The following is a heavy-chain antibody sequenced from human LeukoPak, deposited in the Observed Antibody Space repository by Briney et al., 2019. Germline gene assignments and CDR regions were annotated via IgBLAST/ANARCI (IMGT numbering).Heavy chain of an antibody. J-gene: IGHJ4*02. V-gene: IGHV1-18*01. CDR1: GYTFNNFV. D-gene: IGHD2-8*01. Sequence: GASVNVSCKASGYTFNNFVISWVRQAPGQGLEWVGWLSPHTYSTRYAARVQGRVTMTTDTSTSTVYMELRNLRPDDTAVYFCARGQSMYYWGQGTPVTVSS. CDR3: ARGQSMYY. CDR2: LSPHTYST.